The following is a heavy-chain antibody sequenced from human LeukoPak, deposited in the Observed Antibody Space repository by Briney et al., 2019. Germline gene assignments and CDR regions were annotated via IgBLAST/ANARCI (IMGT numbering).Heavy chain of an antibody. CDR1: VGTFSSYA. CDR3: ARGFPPRRSYDSSGYYSYSFDY. CDR2: IIPIFGTA. V-gene: IGHV1-69*06. D-gene: IGHD3-22*01. Sequence: SVKVSCKASVGTFSSYAISWVRQAPGQGLEWMGGIIPIFGTANYAQKFQGRVTITADKSTSTAYMELSSLRSEDTAVYYCARGFPPRRSYDSSGYYSYSFDYWGQGTLVTVSS. J-gene: IGHJ4*02.